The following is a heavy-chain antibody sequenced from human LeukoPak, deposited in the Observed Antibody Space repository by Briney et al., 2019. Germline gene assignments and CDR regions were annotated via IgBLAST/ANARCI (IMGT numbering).Heavy chain of an antibody. V-gene: IGHV3-23*01. J-gene: IGHJ5*02. Sequence: GGSLRLSCAASGFTFSSYAISWVRQTPGKGLEWVSVISGTGGSTYYADSVKGRFTISRDNSKNTLSLQMDSLRSDDTAVYYCAREHYSKAIDPWGQGTLVTVSS. CDR1: GFTFSSYA. D-gene: IGHD4-11*01. CDR3: AREHYSKAIDP. CDR2: ISGTGGST.